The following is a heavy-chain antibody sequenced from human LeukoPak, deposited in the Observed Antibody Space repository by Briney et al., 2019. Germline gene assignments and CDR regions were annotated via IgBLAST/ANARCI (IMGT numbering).Heavy chain of an antibody. V-gene: IGHV3-30-3*01. CDR3: ARDSLPQDYDYVWGSYTQRYYYYYGMDV. CDR1: GFTFSSYA. J-gene: IGHJ6*02. D-gene: IGHD3-16*01. CDR2: ISYDGSNK. Sequence: GGSLRLSCAASGFTFSSYAMHWVRQAPGKGLEWVAVISYDGSNKYYADSVKGRFTISRDNSKNTLYLQMNSLRAEDTAVYYCARDSLPQDYDYVWGSYTQRYYYYYGMDVWGQGTTVTVSS.